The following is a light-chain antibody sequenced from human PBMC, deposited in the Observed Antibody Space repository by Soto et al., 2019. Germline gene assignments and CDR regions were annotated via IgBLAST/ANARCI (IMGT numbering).Light chain of an antibody. CDR1: SSDVGGYDF. CDR3: CSYAGDLAL. Sequence: QSVLTQPRWVSVSPGQAVTISCTGTSSDVGGYDFVSWYQQHPGKAPKLMISDVSKRPSGVPDRFSGSKSGNTASLTISGLQAEDEADYYCCSYAGDLALFGGGTKVTVL. V-gene: IGLV2-11*01. CDR2: DVS. J-gene: IGLJ2*01.